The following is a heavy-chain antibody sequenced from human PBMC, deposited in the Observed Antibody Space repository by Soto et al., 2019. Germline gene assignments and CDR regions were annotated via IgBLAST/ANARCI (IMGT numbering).Heavy chain of an antibody. CDR1: GYTLTSYD. V-gene: IGHV1-8*01. D-gene: IGHD2-2*01. J-gene: IGHJ6*03. CDR2: MNPNSGNT. Sequence: GASVKVCCTDSGYTLTSYDIKWVRQATKQGLEWMGWMNPNSGNTGYAQKFQGRVTMTRNTSISTAYMELSSLRSEDTAVYYCARGQDIVVVPAYYYYMDVWGKGTTVTVSS. CDR3: ARGQDIVVVPAYYYYMDV.